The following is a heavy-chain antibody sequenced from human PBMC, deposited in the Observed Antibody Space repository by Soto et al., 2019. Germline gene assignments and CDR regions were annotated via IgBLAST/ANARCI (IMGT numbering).Heavy chain of an antibody. CDR3: TRVGGYYGDYPNFDY. D-gene: IGHD4-17*01. V-gene: IGHV4-59*01. Sequence: SETLSLSCTVSGSSISPYYWSWIRQPPGKGLEWIGYIYYTGSTKYNPSLKSRVTLSLGTSRNQLSLKLSSVTAADTAVYYCTRVGGYYGDYPNFDYWGPGTLVTVSS. J-gene: IGHJ4*02. CDR1: GSSISPYY. CDR2: IYYTGST.